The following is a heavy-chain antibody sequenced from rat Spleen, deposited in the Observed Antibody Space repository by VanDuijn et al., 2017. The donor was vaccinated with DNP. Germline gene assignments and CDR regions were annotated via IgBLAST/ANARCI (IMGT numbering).Heavy chain of an antibody. V-gene: IGHV5-7*01. J-gene: IGHJ4*01. D-gene: IGHD1-3*01. CDR1: GFTFSDYN. CDR2: IHSDGSST. CDR3: ARDDYGSYGAMDP. Sequence: EVRLVESGGALVQPGRSLKLSCAASGFTFSDYNMAWVRQAPKKGLEWVTTIHSDGSSTYYRDSVRGRFTFSRDNAENTLYLQMDSLRSEDTATYYCARDDYGSYGAMDPWGQGTSVTVSS.